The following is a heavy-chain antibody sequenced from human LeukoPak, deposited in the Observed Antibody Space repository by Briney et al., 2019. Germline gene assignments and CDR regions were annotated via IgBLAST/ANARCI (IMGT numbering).Heavy chain of an antibody. CDR3: ARVMTTVTTKFVNY. J-gene: IGHJ4*02. CDR2: IKQDGSEK. D-gene: IGHD4-17*01. Sequence: GGSLRLSCAASGFTFSSYWMSWVRQAPGKGLEWVANIKQDGSEKYYVDSVRGRFTISRDNANNSLYLQMNSLRAKDTAVCHCARVMTTVTTKFVNYWGQRTLVTVSS. CDR1: GFTFSSYW. V-gene: IGHV3-7*01.